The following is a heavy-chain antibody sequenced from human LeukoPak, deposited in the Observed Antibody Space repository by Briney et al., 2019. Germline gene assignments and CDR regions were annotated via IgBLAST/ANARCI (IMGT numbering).Heavy chain of an antibody. CDR3: TRDRPPYGYYGMDV. Sequence: GRSLRLSCAASGFTFSNYRMNWVRQAPGKGLEWVSLISSSNNYIYYADSVKGRFTISRDNAKNSLYLQMNSLRAEDTAVYYCTRDRPPYGYYGMDVWGQGTTVTVSS. J-gene: IGHJ6*02. V-gene: IGHV3-21*01. CDR1: GFTFSNYR. CDR2: ISSSNNYI. D-gene: IGHD6-6*01.